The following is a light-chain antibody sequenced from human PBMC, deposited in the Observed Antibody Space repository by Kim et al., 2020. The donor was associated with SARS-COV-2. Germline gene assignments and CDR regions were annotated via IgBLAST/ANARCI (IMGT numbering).Light chain of an antibody. CDR1: SSDVGSSNY. Sequence: QSVLTQPASVSGSPGQSITISCTGTSSDVGSSNYVSWYQQHPGKAPKLMIYDVNNRPSGVSNRFYGYKSGNTASLTISGLQAEDEADYYCSSYTTTSTLGFGTGTKVTVL. CDR3: SSYTTTSTLG. J-gene: IGLJ1*01. V-gene: IGLV2-14*01. CDR2: DVN.